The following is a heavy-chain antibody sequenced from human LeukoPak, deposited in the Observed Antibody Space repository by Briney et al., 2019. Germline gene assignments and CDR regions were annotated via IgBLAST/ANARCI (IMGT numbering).Heavy chain of an antibody. D-gene: IGHD4-23*01. CDR3: ATNVAAWTVGVGELGDPQYFDY. V-gene: IGHV1-24*01. CDR1: GYTLTELS. CDR2: FDPEDGET. J-gene: IGHJ4*02. Sequence: ASVTVSCKVSGYTLTELSMHWVREAPGKGLEGLGGFDPEDGETIYAQMFQGRVTMTEDTSTDTAYMELSSLRSEDTAVYYCATNVAAWTVGVGELGDPQYFDYWGQGTLVTVSS.